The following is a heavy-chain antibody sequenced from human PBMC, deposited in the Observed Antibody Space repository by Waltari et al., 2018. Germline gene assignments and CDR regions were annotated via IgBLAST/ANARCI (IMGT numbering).Heavy chain of an antibody. V-gene: IGHV1-24*01. CDR1: GDSLTELS. Sequence: QVQLVQSGAEVKKPGASVKVSCKVSGDSLTELSMHWLRQAPGKGLEWMGGFDPEDGEILYAETFQGRVNMTEDTSTDTAYMELRNLRSEDTALYYCATQYYYDRSGYYYAFNMWGQGTMVTVSS. J-gene: IGHJ3*02. D-gene: IGHD3-22*01. CDR3: ATQYYYDRSGYYYAFNM. CDR2: FDPEDGEI.